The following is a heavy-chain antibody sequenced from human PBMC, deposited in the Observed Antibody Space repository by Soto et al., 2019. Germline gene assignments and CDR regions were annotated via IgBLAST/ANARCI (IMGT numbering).Heavy chain of an antibody. CDR3: ARALVPAAPFDY. CDR2: IYSGGST. J-gene: IGHJ4*02. CDR1: GFTVSSNY. Sequence: EVQLVESGGGLIQPGGSLRLSCAASGFTVSSNYMSWVRQAPGKGLEWVSLIYSGGSTNYADSVKGRFTISRDNSKNTLYLQMNSLRAEDMAVYYCARALVPAAPFDYWGQGTLVTVSS. V-gene: IGHV3-53*01. D-gene: IGHD2-2*01.